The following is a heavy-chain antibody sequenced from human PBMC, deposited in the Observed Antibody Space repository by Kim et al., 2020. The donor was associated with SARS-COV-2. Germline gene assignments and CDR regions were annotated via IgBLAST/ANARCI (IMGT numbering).Heavy chain of an antibody. Sequence: ASVKVSCKASGYTFTSYAMHWVRQAPGQRREWMGWLNAGNGNTKYSQKFQGRVTITRDTSASTAYMELSSLRSEDTAVYYCARGAPVRVYGLYYGMDVWGQGTTVTVSS. CDR3: ARGAPVRVYGLYYGMDV. D-gene: IGHD4-17*01. CDR1: GYTFTSYA. CDR2: LNAGNGNT. V-gene: IGHV1-3*01. J-gene: IGHJ6*02.